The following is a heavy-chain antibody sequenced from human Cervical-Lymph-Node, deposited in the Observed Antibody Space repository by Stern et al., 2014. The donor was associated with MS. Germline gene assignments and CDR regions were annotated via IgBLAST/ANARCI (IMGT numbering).Heavy chain of an antibody. J-gene: IGHJ3*02. Sequence: QVQLVESGGGVVQPGRSLRLSCAASGVTFSNYGMHWVRQAPGKGLEWVAVISYDGSNKYYADSVKGRFTISRDNSKNTLNLQMNSLRAEDTAVYFCARDLTSGAPAGAFDTWGQGTMVTVSS. CDR2: ISYDGSNK. V-gene: IGHV3-30-3*01. CDR3: ARDLTSGAPAGAFDT. D-gene: IGHD2/OR15-2a*01. CDR1: GVTFSNYG.